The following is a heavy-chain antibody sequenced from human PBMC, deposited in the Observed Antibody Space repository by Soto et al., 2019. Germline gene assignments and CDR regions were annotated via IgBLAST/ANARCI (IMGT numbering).Heavy chain of an antibody. CDR2: FSSTGST. CDR1: GASITYYY. D-gene: IGHD2-15*01. CDR3: ARDLKEYCSDGKCNWFDP. J-gene: IGHJ5*02. V-gene: IGHV4-59*01. Sequence: PSETLSLTCAVSGASITYYYWNWIRQPPGRGLEWIVSFSSTGSTVYNPSLRSRVTISLDTSKNQFSLTLNSVTAADAAVYYCARDLKEYCSDGKCNWFDPWGQGTLVTVSS.